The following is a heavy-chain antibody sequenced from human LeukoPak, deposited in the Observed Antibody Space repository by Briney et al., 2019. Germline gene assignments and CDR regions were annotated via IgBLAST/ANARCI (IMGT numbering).Heavy chain of an antibody. D-gene: IGHD1-26*01. CDR2: IYTSGST. CDR3: AKLGSYTDKYYFDY. J-gene: IGHJ4*02. V-gene: IGHV4-4*07. CDR1: GGSISSYY. Sequence: PSETLSLTCTVSGGSISSYYWSWIRQPAGKGLEWIGRIYTSGSTNYNPSLKSRVTMSVDTSKNQFSLKLSSVTAADTAVYYCAKLGSYTDKYYFDYWGQGTLVTVSS.